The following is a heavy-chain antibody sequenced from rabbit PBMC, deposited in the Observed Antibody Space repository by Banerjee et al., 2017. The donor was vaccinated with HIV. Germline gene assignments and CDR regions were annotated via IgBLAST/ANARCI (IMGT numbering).Heavy chain of an antibody. CDR1: GIDFSSFG. J-gene: IGHJ4*01. Sequence: QEQLVESGGGLVTLGGSLKLSCKASGIDFSSFGISWVRKAPGKGLEWIAYIHADSSGRTYDASWAKGRFTISKTSSSTVTLQMTSLTVADTATNFCARYGNGNGDYNVWGPGTLVTVS. CDR2: IHADSSGRT. D-gene: IGHD2-1*01. V-gene: IGHV1S45*01. CDR3: ARYGNGNGDYNV.